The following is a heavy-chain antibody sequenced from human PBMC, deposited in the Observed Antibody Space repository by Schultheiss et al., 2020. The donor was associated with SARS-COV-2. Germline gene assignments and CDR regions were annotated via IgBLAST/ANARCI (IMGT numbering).Heavy chain of an antibody. D-gene: IGHD3/OR15-3a*01. Sequence: GSLRLSCAVSGYSISSGYYWGWIRQPPGKGLEWIGYIYYSGNTNYNPSLKSRVTISVDTSKNQFSLKVSSVTAADTAVYYCARDRPIWTYYYYMDVWGKGTTVTVSS. CDR1: GYSISSGYY. CDR3: ARDRPIWTYYYYMDV. J-gene: IGHJ6*03. V-gene: IGHV4-38-2*02. CDR2: IYYSGNT.